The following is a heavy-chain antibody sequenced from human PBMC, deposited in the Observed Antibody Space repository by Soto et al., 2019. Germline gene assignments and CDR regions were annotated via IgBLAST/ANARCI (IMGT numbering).Heavy chain of an antibody. D-gene: IGHD3-16*02. J-gene: IGHJ3*02. CDR3: AKDHHDYVWGSYRYSPDDAFDI. Sequence: GESLKISCAASGFTFSSYAMSWVRQAPGKGLEWVSAISGSGGSTYYADSVKGRFTISRDNSKNTLYLQMNSLRAEDTAVYYCAKDHHDYVWGSYRYSPDDAFDIWGQGTMVTVSS. CDR1: GFTFSSYA. CDR2: ISGSGGST. V-gene: IGHV3-23*01.